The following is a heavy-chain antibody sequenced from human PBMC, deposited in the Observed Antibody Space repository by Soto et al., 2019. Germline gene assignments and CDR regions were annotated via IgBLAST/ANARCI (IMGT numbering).Heavy chain of an antibody. CDR1: GFTFSSYG. CDR2: IWFDGSDK. Sequence: QVQLVESGGGVVQPGRSLRLSCAASGFTFSSYGMHWVRQAPGKGLEWVAVIWFDGSDKYYVDSVKGRFTISRDNSKNTLYLQMNSLRAEDTAMYYCAREFTAFKGCEYWGQGTRVTVSS. D-gene: IGHD5-18*01. V-gene: IGHV3-33*01. CDR3: AREFTAFKGCEY. J-gene: IGHJ4*02.